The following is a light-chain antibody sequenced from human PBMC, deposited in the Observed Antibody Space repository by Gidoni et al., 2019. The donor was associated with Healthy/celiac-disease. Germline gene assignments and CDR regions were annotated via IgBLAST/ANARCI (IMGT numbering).Light chain of an antibody. CDR3: QQYNNWPPPIT. J-gene: IGKJ5*01. Sequence: EIVMTQSPATLSVSQGERATLSCRASQSVSSNLAWYQQKPGQAPRLLIYGASTRATGIPARFSGSGSGTEFTLTISSLQSEDFAVYYCQQYNNWPPPITFGQGTRLEIK. CDR1: QSVSSN. V-gene: IGKV3-15*01. CDR2: GAS.